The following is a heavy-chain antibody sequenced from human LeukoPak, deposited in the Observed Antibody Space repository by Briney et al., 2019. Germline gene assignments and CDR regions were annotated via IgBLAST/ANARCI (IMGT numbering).Heavy chain of an antibody. CDR2: IYYSGST. Sequence: SQTLSLTCTVSGGSISSGDYYWSWIRQPPGKGLEWIGHIYYSGSTYYNPSLKSRVTISVDTSKNQFSLKLSSVTAADTAVYYCARGIADYYGSGSYVWGQGTLVTVSS. CDR3: ARGIADYYGSGSYV. J-gene: IGHJ4*02. D-gene: IGHD3-10*01. CDR1: GGSISSGDYY. V-gene: IGHV4-30-4*01.